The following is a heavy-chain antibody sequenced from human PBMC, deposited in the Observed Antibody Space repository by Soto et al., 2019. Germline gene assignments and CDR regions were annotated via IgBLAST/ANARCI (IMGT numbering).Heavy chain of an antibody. CDR2: SNAGNGNT. Sequence: ASVKVSCKASGYTFTSYAMHWVRQAPGQRLEWMGWSNAGNGNTKYSQEFQGRVTITRDTSASTAYMELSSLRSEDTAVYYCARVPSPFDYYYAMDVWGQGTTVTVSS. CDR1: GYTFTSYA. J-gene: IGHJ6*02. V-gene: IGHV1-3*02. CDR3: ARVPSPFDYYYAMDV. D-gene: IGHD3-16*01.